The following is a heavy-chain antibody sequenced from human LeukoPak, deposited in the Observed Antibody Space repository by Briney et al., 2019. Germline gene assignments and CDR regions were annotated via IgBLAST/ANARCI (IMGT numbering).Heavy chain of an antibody. Sequence: SGPTLVKPTQTLTLTCTFSGFSLSTSGVGVGWIRQPPGKALEWLALIYWDDDKRYSPSLKSRLTITKDTPKNQVVLTMTNMDPVDTATYYCAHTYCSGGSCYSDFGAFDIWGQGTMVTVSS. CDR1: GFSLSTSGVG. CDR2: IYWDDDK. V-gene: IGHV2-5*02. D-gene: IGHD2-15*01. CDR3: AHTYCSGGSCYSDFGAFDI. J-gene: IGHJ3*02.